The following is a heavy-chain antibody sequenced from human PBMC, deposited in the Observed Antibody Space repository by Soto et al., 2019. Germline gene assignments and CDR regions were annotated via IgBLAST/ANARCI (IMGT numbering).Heavy chain of an antibody. Sequence: EVQLVESGGGLVTPGGSLRLSCEASGFTFTNAWMNWVRQAPGQGLEWVGRIRSNSDGGTTDYAATVKGRFSISRDDSKNTLYLQMSSLKTEDTAVYYCSTTKAGTNTFGIWGQGTMVTVSS. J-gene: IGHJ3*02. CDR3: STTKAGTNTFGI. V-gene: IGHV3-15*07. CDR2: IRSNSDGGTT. D-gene: IGHD1-7*01. CDR1: GFTFTNAW.